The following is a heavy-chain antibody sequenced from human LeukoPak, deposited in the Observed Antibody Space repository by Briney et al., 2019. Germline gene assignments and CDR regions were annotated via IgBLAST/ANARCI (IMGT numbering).Heavy chain of an antibody. Sequence: SETLSLTCAVYGGSFSGYYWSWIRQPPGKGLEWMGEINHSGSTYYNPSLKSRVTISVDTSKNQFSLKLSSVTAADTAVYYCARLSYAWYFDYWGQGTLVTVSS. CDR1: GGSFSGYY. J-gene: IGHJ4*02. D-gene: IGHD1-26*01. CDR3: ARLSYAWYFDY. CDR2: INHSGST. V-gene: IGHV4-34*01.